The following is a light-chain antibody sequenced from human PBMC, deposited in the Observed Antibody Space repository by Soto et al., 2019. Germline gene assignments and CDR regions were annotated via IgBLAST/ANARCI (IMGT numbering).Light chain of an antibody. CDR1: QSVSSY. V-gene: IGKV3-11*01. CDR3: LQRSNWQYT. Sequence: EIVLTQSPATLSLSPGERATLSCRASQSVSSYLAWYQQKPGQAPRLLIYDASNRATGIPARFSGSGSGTDFTLTISSLEPEDFAVYYCLQRSNWQYTFGQGTKVEIK. CDR2: DAS. J-gene: IGKJ2*01.